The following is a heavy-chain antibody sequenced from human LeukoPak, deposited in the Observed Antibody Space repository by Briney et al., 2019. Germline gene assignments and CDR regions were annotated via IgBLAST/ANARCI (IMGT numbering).Heavy chain of an antibody. J-gene: IGHJ5*02. CDR3: ARGSLWSGTNWFDP. Sequence: ASVKVSCKASGYTFTGYYMHWVRQAPGQGLEWMGWINPNSGGTNYAQKFQGRVTMTRDTSISTAYMELSRLRSDDTAVYYCARGSLWSGTNWFDPWGQGTLVTVSS. CDR2: INPNSGGT. CDR1: GYTFTGYY. D-gene: IGHD3-10*01. V-gene: IGHV1-2*02.